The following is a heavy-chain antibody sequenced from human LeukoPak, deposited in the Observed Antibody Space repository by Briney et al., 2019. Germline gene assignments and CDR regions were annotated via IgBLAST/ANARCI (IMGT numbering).Heavy chain of an antibody. CDR1: GFTVSSNY. CDR2: IYSGGST. V-gene: IGHV3-66*02. CDR3: ARVISNCSSTSCYLYDYFDY. Sequence: GGSLRLSCEASGFTVSSNYMSWVRQAPGKGLEWVSVIYSGGSTYYADSVKGRFTISRDNSKNTLYLQMNSLRAEDTAVYYCARVISNCSSTSCYLYDYFDYWGQGTLVTVSS. J-gene: IGHJ4*02. D-gene: IGHD2-2*01.